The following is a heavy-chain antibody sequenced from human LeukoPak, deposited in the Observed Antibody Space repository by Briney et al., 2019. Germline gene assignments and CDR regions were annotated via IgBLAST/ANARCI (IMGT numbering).Heavy chain of an antibody. V-gene: IGHV1-69*04. D-gene: IGHD1-26*01. J-gene: IGHJ4*02. CDR1: GGTFSSYA. Sequence: GASVKVSCKASGGTFSSYAISWVRQAPGQGLEWMGRIIPILGIANYAQKFQGRVTITADKSTSTAYMELSSLRSEDTVVYYCARVSGSWEIFDYWGQGTLVTVSS. CDR3: ARVSGSWEIFDY. CDR2: IIPILGIA.